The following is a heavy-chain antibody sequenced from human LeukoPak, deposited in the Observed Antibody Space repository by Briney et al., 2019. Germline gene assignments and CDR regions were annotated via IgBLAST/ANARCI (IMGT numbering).Heavy chain of an antibody. CDR3: ARVSVAGTAFDI. CDR2: INHSGST. D-gene: IGHD6-19*01. CDR1: GGSFSGYY. Sequence: PSETLSLTCAVYGGSFSGYYWSWIRQPPGKGLEWIGEINHSGSTNYNPSLKSRVTISVDTSKNQFSLKLSSVTAADTAVYYCARVSVAGTAFDIWGQGTMVTVSS. J-gene: IGHJ3*02. V-gene: IGHV4-34*01.